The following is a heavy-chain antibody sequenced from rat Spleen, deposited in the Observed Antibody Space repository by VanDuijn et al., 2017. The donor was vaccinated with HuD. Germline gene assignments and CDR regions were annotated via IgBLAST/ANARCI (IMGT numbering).Heavy chain of an antibody. CDR1: GFTFSDYN. CDR2: ISYEGIST. CDR3: AKTMGITTDYFDY. Sequence: EVQLVESDGGLVQPGRSLKLSCAASGFTFSDYNMAWVRQAPKTGLEWVATISYEGISTYYGDSVKGRFTISRDNAKSTLYLQMNSLRSEDTATYYCAKTMGITTDYFDYWGQGVMVTVSS. D-gene: IGHD1-9*01. J-gene: IGHJ2*01. V-gene: IGHV5-22*01.